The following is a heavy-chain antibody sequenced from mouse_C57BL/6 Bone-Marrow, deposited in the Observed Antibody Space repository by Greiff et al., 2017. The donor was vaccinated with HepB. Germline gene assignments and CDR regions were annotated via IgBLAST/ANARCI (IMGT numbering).Heavy chain of an antibody. J-gene: IGHJ4*01. Sequence: QVQLQQPGAELVKPGASVKLSCKASGYTFTSYWMHWVKQRPGQGLEWIGMIHPKSGSTNYNEKFKSKATLTVDKSSSTAYMRLSSLTSEDSAVYYCANYDYEGVYAMDYWGQGTSVTVSS. V-gene: IGHV1-64*01. CDR2: IHPKSGST. CDR3: ANYDYEGVYAMDY. CDR1: GYTFTSYW. D-gene: IGHD2-4*01.